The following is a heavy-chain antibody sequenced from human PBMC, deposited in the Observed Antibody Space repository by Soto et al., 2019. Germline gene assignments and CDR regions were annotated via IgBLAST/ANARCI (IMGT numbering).Heavy chain of an antibody. D-gene: IGHD6-13*01. J-gene: IGHJ4*02. Sequence: ASVKVSCKASGYTFTSYDINCVRQATGQGLEWMGWMNPNSGNTGYAQKFQGRVTMTRNTSISTAYMELSSLRSEDTAVYYCARGRIAAADFDYWGQGTLVTVSS. V-gene: IGHV1-8*01. CDR1: GYTFTSYD. CDR3: ARGRIAAADFDY. CDR2: MNPNSGNT.